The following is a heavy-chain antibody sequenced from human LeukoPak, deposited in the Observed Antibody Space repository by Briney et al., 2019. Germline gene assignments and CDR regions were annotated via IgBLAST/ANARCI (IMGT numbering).Heavy chain of an antibody. V-gene: IGHV4-34*01. CDR2: INHSGNT. CDR3: ARAGWQDDY. Sequence: NPSETLSLTCAVYGGSFSGYYWSWIRQPPGKGLEGIWEINHSGNTNYNPSLKSRVTISVDTSKNQFSLKLSSVTAADTDVYYCARAGWQDDYWGEGTLVTVSS. CDR1: GGSFSGYY. J-gene: IGHJ4*02. D-gene: IGHD2-15*01.